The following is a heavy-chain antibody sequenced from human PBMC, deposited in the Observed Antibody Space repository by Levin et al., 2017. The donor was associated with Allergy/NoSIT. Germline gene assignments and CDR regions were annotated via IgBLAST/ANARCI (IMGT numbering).Heavy chain of an antibody. CDR1: GYIFRNYG. V-gene: IGHV1-18*01. CDR3: ARELGYCTSGTCYINGFDP. J-gene: IGHJ5*02. D-gene: IGHD2-2*02. Sequence: GESLKISCKASGYIFRNYGISWVRQAPGQGLEWMGWITGHTGNAIYAQKFQGRVTMTTDTSTNTANMELKSLRSDDTAIYYCARELGYCTSGTCYINGFDPWGQGTLVSVSS. CDR2: ITGHTGNA.